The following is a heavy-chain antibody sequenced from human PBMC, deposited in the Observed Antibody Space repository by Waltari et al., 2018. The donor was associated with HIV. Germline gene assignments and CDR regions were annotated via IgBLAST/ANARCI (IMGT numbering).Heavy chain of an antibody. D-gene: IGHD1-26*01. J-gene: IGHJ4*02. CDR1: GYSFTSYW. Sequence: EVQLVQSGAEVKKPGESLKISCKGSGYSFTSYWIGWVRQMPGKGLEWMGIISPCDSDTRYSPAFQGQVTSPADKSISTAYLQWSSLKASDTAMYYCARQESIVGGTGWHPFDYWGQGTLVTVSS. V-gene: IGHV5-51*01. CDR3: ARQESIVGGTGWHPFDY. CDR2: ISPCDSDT.